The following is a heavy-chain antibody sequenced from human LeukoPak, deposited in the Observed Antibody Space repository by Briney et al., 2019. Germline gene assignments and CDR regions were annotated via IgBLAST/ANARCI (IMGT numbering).Heavy chain of an antibody. Sequence: SVKVSCKASGGTFSSYAISWVRQAPGQGLEWMGGIIPIFGTANYAQKFQGRVTITADESTSTAYMELSSLRSEDTVVYYCARAIPSGSYFGPVGYWGQGTLVTVSS. J-gene: IGHJ4*02. CDR1: GGTFSSYA. V-gene: IGHV1-69*13. CDR2: IIPIFGTA. CDR3: ARAIPSGSYFGPVGY. D-gene: IGHD1-26*01.